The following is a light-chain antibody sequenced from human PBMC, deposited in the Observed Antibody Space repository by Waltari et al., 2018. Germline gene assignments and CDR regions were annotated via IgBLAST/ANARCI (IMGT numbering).Light chain of an antibody. Sequence: DIQMTQSPSSLSASVGDRVTITCRASQGISNYLAWFQQKPGKAPKSLIYEASSLQSGVPSKVSGSGSGTEFTLTISSLQPEDVATYYCQQYKSYPFTFGPGTKVDIK. CDR1: QGISNY. CDR2: EAS. V-gene: IGKV1-16*02. CDR3: QQYKSYPFT. J-gene: IGKJ3*01.